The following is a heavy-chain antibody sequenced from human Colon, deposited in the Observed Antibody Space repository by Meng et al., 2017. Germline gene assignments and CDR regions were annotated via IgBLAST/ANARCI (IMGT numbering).Heavy chain of an antibody. CDR3: AKDLGYSDGWTTPTNDDY. D-gene: IGHD6-19*01. V-gene: IGHV3-23*01. CDR1: GFSFSNYG. J-gene: IGHJ4*02. CDR2: INKGGENT. Sequence: GESLKISCAASGFSFSNYGMYWVRQAPGKGLEWVSTINKGGENTHYVDSVKGRFTISRDNSTNTLYLQMNSLRAEDTAIYYCAKDLGYSDGWTTPTNDDYWGQGTLVTVSS.